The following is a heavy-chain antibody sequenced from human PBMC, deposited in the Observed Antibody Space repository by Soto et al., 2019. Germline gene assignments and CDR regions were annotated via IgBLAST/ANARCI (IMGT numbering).Heavy chain of an antibody. CDR1: GFSLSTSAVG. D-gene: IGHD6-19*01. CDR3: AHIPVGGTWYFDL. J-gene: IGHJ2*01. CDR2: IYWNDDK. Sequence: SGPTLVNPTQTVTLTFTFSGFSLSTSAVGVGWIRRPPGKALEWLGLIYWNDDKRYSPSLKSRLTISKDTSENQVFLRMTNLDPVDTATYHCAHIPVGGTWYFDLWGRGTLVTVPQ. V-gene: IGHV2-5*01.